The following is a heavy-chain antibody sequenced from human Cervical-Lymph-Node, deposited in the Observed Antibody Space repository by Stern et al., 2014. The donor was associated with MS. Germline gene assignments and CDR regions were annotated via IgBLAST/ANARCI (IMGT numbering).Heavy chain of an antibody. V-gene: IGHV4-39*02. CDR2: IFYTGSP. J-gene: IGHJ4*02. CDR3: ARGAGVFDS. D-gene: IGHD6-19*01. Sequence: QLVQSGPGLVKPSETLSLTCTVSGGSIGRSSYYWGWIRQPPGKGLEWIGNIFYTGSPFYDPSLKSRVTISVATSNNPFSLSLTSVTAADTAVYYCARGAGVFDSWGQGTLVTVSP. CDR1: GGSIGRSSYY.